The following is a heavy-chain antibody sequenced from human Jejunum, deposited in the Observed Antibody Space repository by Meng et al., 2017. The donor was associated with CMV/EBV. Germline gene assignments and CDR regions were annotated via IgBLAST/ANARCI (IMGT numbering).Heavy chain of an antibody. CDR3: ADSLGGY. CDR2: ITINGDIT. CDR1: GFAFSGFS. V-gene: IGHV3-23*01. D-gene: IGHD3-22*01. Sequence: LRLSCASSGFAFSGFSMSWVRQAPGKGLEWVSSITINGDITYSVDSVRGRFTISRDNSKNTLYLQMNSLRAEDTAIYYCADSLGGYWGQGTLVTVSS. J-gene: IGHJ4*02.